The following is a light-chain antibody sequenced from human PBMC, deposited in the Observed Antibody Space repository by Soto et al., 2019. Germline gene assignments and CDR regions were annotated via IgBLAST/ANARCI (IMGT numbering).Light chain of an antibody. J-gene: IGKJ2*01. V-gene: IGKV4-1*01. CDR1: QSVLYSSNNKNY. CDR2: WAS. Sequence: DIMMTQSPDSLAVSLGERATINCKSSQSVLYSSNNKNYLAWYQQKPGQPPKLLIYWASTRESGVPDRFSGSGSGTDFTLTISSLQAEDVAVYYCQQYYSTPFPYTFGQGTKLEIK. CDR3: QQYYSTPFPYT.